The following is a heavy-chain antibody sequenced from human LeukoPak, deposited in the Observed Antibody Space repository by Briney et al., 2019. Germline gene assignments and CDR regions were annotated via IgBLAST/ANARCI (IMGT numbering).Heavy chain of an antibody. J-gene: IGHJ3*02. CDR3: ASTNIVVVPAAPLGNAFDI. CDR2: IYTSGST. CDR1: GDSISNGAYY. V-gene: IGHV4-61*02. D-gene: IGHD2-2*01. Sequence: PSQTLSLTCTVSGDSISNGAYYWTWIRQPAGKGLEWIGRIYTSGSTNYNPSLKSRVTMSVDTSKNQFSLKLSSVTAADTAVYYCASTNIVVVPAAPLGNAFDIWGQGTMVTVSS.